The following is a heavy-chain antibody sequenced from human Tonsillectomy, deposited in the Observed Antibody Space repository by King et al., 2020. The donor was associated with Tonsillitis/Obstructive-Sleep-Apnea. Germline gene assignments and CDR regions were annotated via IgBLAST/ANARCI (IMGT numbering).Heavy chain of an antibody. J-gene: IGHJ3*02. CDR3: ARDSKRVGGPEEPSDS. V-gene: IGHV3-49*05. Sequence: VQLVESGGGLVKPGRSLRLSCKASGFTFGDYSMNWFRQAPGKGLEGVGFIRSKPYGGTTEYAASVKGRFTISRDDSKSIAPLQMNSLKTEDTAIYFCARDSKRVGGPEEPSDSWGQGTMVTVSS. CDR1: GFTFGDYS. D-gene: IGHD1-26*01. CDR2: IRSKPYGGTT.